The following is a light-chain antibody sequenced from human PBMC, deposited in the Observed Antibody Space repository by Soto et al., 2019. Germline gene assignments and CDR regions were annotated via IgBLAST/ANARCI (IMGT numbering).Light chain of an antibody. V-gene: IGLV2-14*01. Sequence: QSALTQPAYVSGSPGQSITISCTGTNNDIGLYNYVSWYQQHPGKAPKLMIYGGTTRPSGVSNRFSGSKSGNTASLTISGLQAEDEADYFCSSYTTTTLEIFGTGTKLTVL. CDR2: GGT. CDR1: NNDIGLYNY. J-gene: IGLJ1*01. CDR3: SSYTTTTLEI.